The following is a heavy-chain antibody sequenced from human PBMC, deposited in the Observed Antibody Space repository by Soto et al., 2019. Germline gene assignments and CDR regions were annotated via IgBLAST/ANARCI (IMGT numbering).Heavy chain of an antibody. Sequence: GGSLRLSCAASGFTFSSYSMNWVRQAPGKGLEWVSSISSSSSYIYYADSVKGRFTISRDNAKNSLYLQMNSLRAEDTAVYYCAKEYSSSWVPEGIDYWGQGTLVTVSS. CDR2: ISSSSSYI. V-gene: IGHV3-21*01. CDR1: GFTFSSYS. J-gene: IGHJ4*02. D-gene: IGHD6-6*01. CDR3: AKEYSSSWVPEGIDY.